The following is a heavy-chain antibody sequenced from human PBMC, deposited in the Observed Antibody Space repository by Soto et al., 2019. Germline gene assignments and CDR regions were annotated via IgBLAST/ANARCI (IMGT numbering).Heavy chain of an antibody. Sequence: SVKVSCKASGGTFSSYAISWVRQAPGQGLEWMEGIIPIFGTANYAQKFQGRVTITADESTSTAYMELSSLRSEDTAVYYCAALGGNSSSWYYFDYWGQGTLVTVSS. CDR2: IIPIFGTA. CDR3: AALGGNSSSWYYFDY. V-gene: IGHV1-69*13. CDR1: GGTFSSYA. D-gene: IGHD6-13*01. J-gene: IGHJ4*02.